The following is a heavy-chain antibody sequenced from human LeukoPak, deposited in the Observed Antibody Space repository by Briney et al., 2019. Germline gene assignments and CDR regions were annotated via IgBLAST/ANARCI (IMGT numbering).Heavy chain of an antibody. CDR1: GYTFTSYG. J-gene: IGHJ4*02. Sequence: GASVKVSCKASGYTFTSYGISWVRQAPGQGLEWMGWISPYNANTNSAPKLQGRLTMTTDTSTSTAYMELRSLTSDDTAVYYCARDRRPRRELPSDFDCWGQGTLVTVSS. CDR3: ARDRRPRRELPSDFDC. V-gene: IGHV1-18*01. CDR2: ISPYNANT. D-gene: IGHD1-26*01.